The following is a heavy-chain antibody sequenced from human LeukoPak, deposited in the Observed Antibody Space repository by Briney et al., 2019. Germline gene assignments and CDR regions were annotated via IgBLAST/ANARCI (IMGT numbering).Heavy chain of an antibody. Sequence: SETLSLTCTVSGGSISSSSYYWGWIRQPPGKGLEWIGSIYYSGSTYYNPSLKSRVTISVDTSKNQFSLKLSSVTAADTAVYYCYHYVWGSYRPDYWGQGTLVTVSS. V-gene: IGHV4-39*01. CDR1: GGSISSSSYY. CDR2: IYYSGST. D-gene: IGHD3-16*02. CDR3: YHYVWGSYRPDY. J-gene: IGHJ4*02.